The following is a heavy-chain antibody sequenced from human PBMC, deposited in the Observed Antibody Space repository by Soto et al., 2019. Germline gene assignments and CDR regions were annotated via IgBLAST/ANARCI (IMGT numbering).Heavy chain of an antibody. CDR3: ARVGFGYSYGIDY. D-gene: IGHD5-18*01. CDR2: ISSSSSYI. Sequence: PGGSLRLSCAASGFTFSSYSMNWVRQAPRKGLEWVSSISSSSSYIYYADSGKGRFTISRDNAKNSLYLQMNSLRAEETAVYYCARVGFGYSYGIDYWGQGTLVTVSS. J-gene: IGHJ4*02. CDR1: GFTFSSYS. V-gene: IGHV3-21*01.